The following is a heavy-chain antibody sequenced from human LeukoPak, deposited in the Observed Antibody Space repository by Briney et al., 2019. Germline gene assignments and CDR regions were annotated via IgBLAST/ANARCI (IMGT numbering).Heavy chain of an antibody. CDR3: AKGDMVRGGLDY. CDR1: GFTFSSYA. J-gene: IGHJ4*02. Sequence: GGSLRLSCAASGFTFSSYAMSWVRQPPGKGLEWVSAISGSGGSTYYADPVKGRFTISRDNSKNTLYLQMNSLRAEDTAVYYCAKGDMVRGGLDYWGQGTLVTVSS. CDR2: ISGSGGST. D-gene: IGHD3-10*01. V-gene: IGHV3-23*01.